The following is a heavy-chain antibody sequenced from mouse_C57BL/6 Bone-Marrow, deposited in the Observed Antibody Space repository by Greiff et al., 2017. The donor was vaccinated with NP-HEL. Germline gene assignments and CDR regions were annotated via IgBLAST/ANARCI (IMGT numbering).Heavy chain of an antibody. CDR3: ARINYYGSSYPFAY. CDR2: IWWDDDK. J-gene: IGHJ3*01. D-gene: IGHD1-1*01. Sequence: QVTLKESGPGILQPSQTLSLTCSFSGFSLSTFGMGVGWLRQPSGKGLEWLAHIWWDDDKYYNPALKSRLTISKDTSKNQVFLKIANVDTADTATYYCARINYYGSSYPFAYWGQGTLVTVSA. CDR1: GFSLSTFGMG. V-gene: IGHV8-8*01.